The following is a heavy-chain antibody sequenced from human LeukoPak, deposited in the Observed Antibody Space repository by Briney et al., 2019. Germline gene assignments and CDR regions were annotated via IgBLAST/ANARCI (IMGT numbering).Heavy chain of an antibody. CDR3: ARGTLLWYYDSSGYLDY. CDR1: GGSISSHY. CDR2: IYYSGST. V-gene: IGHV4-59*11. D-gene: IGHD3-22*01. J-gene: IGHJ4*02. Sequence: PSETLSLTCTVSGGSISSHYWSWIRQPPGKGLEWIGYIYYSGSTNYNPSLKSRVTISVDTSKNQFSLKLSSVTAADTAVYYCARGTLLWYYDSSGYLDYWGQETLVTVSS.